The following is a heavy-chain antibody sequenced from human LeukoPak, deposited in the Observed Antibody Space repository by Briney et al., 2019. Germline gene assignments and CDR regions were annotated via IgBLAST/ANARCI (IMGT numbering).Heavy chain of an antibody. J-gene: IGHJ4*02. V-gene: IGHV4-59*01. D-gene: IGHD6-13*01. CDR3: ARTSSSSFDY. CDR2: IYYSGST. CDR1: GGSISSYY. Sequence: PSETLSLTCTVSGGSISSYYWSWIRQPPGKGLEWIGYIYYSGSTNYNPSLKSRVTISVDTSKNQFSLKLSSVTAADTAVYYCARTSSSSFDYWGQGTLVTVPS.